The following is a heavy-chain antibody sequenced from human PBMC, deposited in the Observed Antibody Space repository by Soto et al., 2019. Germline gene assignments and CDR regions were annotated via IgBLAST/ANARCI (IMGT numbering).Heavy chain of an antibody. V-gene: IGHV3-11*06. Sequence: GGYLRLSCAASGFTFSDYYMSWIRQAPGKGLEWVSYISSSSSYTNYADSVKGRFTISRDNAKNSLYLQMNSLRAEDTAVYYCARDFSPAIAVADYWGQGTLVTVSS. CDR3: ARDFSPAIAVADY. CDR1: GFTFSDYY. J-gene: IGHJ4*02. CDR2: ISSSSSYT. D-gene: IGHD6-19*01.